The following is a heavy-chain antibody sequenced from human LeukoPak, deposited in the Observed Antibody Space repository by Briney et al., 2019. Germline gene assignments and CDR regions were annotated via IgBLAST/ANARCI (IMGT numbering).Heavy chain of an antibody. CDR2: ISSSSTI. Sequence: GGSLRLSCAASGFTFSSYSMNWVRQAPGKGLEWVSYISSSSTIYYADSVKGRFTISRDNAKNSLYLQMNSLRDEDTAVYYCARDPPFYGDYEDYWGQGTLATVSS. V-gene: IGHV3-48*02. D-gene: IGHD4-17*01. J-gene: IGHJ4*02. CDR3: ARDPPFYGDYEDY. CDR1: GFTFSSYS.